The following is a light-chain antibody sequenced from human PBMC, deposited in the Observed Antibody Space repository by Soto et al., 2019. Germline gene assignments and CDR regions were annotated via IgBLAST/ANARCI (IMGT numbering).Light chain of an antibody. CDR3: QQRSSWPLT. J-gene: IGKJ4*01. Sequence: EIVLTQSPGTLSLSPGERASLSCRASQRISSTFLAWYQQKPGQAPRLLIYGASTRATGIPDRFSGSGSGTDFTLTITRLEPEDFAVYYCQQRSSWPLTFGGGTKVDI. CDR2: GAS. V-gene: IGKV3D-20*02. CDR1: QRISSTF.